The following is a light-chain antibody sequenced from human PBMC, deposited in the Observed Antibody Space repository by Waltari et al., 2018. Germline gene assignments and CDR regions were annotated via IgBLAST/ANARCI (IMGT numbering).Light chain of an antibody. CDR3: CSYAGSSTWV. V-gene: IGLV2-23*01. Sequence: QSALTQPASVSGSPGQSITISCTGTSSDVGSSNLVSWYQQHPGKAPKLMIYEGSKRPSGVSKRFSGSKSGNTAFLTISGLQAEDEADYYCCSYAGSSTWVFGGGTKLTVL. J-gene: IGLJ3*02. CDR2: EGS. CDR1: SSDVGSSNL.